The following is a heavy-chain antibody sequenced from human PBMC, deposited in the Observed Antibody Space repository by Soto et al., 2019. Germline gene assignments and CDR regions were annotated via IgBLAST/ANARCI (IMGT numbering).Heavy chain of an antibody. CDR1: GFTFSSYA. CDR2: ISGSGGST. D-gene: IGHD3-9*01. Sequence: PGGSLRLSCAASGFTFSSYAMSWVRQAPGKGLEWVSAISGSGGSTYYADSVKGRFTISRDNSKNTLYLQMNSLRAEDTAVYYSAKAHYDILTGYFPYYFDYWGQGTLVTVSS. CDR3: AKAHYDILTGYFPYYFDY. V-gene: IGHV3-23*01. J-gene: IGHJ4*02.